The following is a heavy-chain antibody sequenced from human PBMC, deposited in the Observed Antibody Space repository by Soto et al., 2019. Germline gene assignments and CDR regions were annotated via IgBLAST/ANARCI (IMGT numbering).Heavy chain of an antibody. J-gene: IGHJ4*02. CDR1: GFTFSSYA. CDR2: IKQDGSEK. V-gene: IGHV3-7*01. CDR3: ATGIRVDY. Sequence: GGSLRLSCEASGFTFSSYAMNWVRQAPGKGLEWVANIKQDGSEKYYVDSVKGRFSISRDNAKNSLYLQMNSLRAEDTAVYYCATGIRVDYWGQGTLVTVSS. D-gene: IGHD5-18*01.